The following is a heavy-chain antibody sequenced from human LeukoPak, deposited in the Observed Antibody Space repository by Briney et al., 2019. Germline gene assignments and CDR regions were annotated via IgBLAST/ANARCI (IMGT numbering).Heavy chain of an antibody. CDR3: ARGGYGDRWFDP. CDR1: GGSISSGDYY. J-gene: IGHJ5*02. V-gene: IGHV4-30-4*01. D-gene: IGHD4-17*01. Sequence: SETLSLTCTVSGGSISSGDYYWSWIRQPPGKGLEWIGYIYYSGSTYYNPSLKSRVTISVDTSKNQFSLKLSSVTAADTAVYYCARGGYGDRWFDPWGQGTLVTVSS. CDR2: IYYSGST.